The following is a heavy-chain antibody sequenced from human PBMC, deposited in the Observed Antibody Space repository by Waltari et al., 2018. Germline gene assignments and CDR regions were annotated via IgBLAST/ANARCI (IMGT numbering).Heavy chain of an antibody. D-gene: IGHD2-15*01. Sequence: QVQLQESGPGLVKPSETLSLTCTLSGSFYYLSWIRQPPGKGLECLGYASYSGSTYCNPSLQSRVTILVGSSRNQFSLQLSSVTAADTAVYYCATLGARYSNAFDVWGQGTMVTVSS. CDR3: ATLGARYSNAFDV. CDR2: ASYSGST. CDR1: GSFYY. V-gene: IGHV4-59*08. J-gene: IGHJ3*01.